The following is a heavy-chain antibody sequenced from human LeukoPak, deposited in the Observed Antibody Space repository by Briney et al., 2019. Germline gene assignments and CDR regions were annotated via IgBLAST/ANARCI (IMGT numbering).Heavy chain of an antibody. J-gene: IGHJ4*02. CDR2: IYTSGST. Sequence: PSQTLSLTCTVSGGSISSGSYYWSWIRQPAGKGLEWIGRIYTSGSTSYNPSLKSRVTISVDTSKNQFSLKLSSVTAADTAVYYCARVPSSGWYGGFYFDYWGQGTLVTVSS. CDR3: ARVPSSGWYGGFYFDY. D-gene: IGHD6-19*01. V-gene: IGHV4-61*02. CDR1: GGSISSGSYY.